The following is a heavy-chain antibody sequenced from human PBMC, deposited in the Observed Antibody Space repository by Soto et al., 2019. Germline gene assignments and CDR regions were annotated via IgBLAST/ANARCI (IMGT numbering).Heavy chain of an antibody. Sequence: QVQLVESGGGVVQPGRSLRLSCAASGFTFSSYAMHWVRQAPGKGLEWVAVISYVGSNKYYADSVKGRFTISRDNSKNTLYLQMNSLRAEDTAVYYCARALGGYWGQGTLVTVSS. CDR3: ARALGGY. V-gene: IGHV3-30-3*01. CDR1: GFTFSSYA. J-gene: IGHJ4*02. CDR2: ISYVGSNK.